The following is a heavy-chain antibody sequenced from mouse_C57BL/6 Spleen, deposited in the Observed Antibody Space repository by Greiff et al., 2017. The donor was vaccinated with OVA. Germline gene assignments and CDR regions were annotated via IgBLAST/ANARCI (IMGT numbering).Heavy chain of an antibody. V-gene: IGHV1-39*01. J-gene: IGHJ4*01. CDR3: ATDGYSAMAY. CDR1: GYSFTDYN. Sequence: VQLKESGPELVKPGASVKISCKASGYSFTDYNMNWVKQSNGKSLEWIGVINPNYGTTSSNQKFKGKATLTVDQYSSTAYMQLHSLTAEHSALQSCATDGYSAMAYWRQGTSVTVSS. CDR2: INPNYGTT.